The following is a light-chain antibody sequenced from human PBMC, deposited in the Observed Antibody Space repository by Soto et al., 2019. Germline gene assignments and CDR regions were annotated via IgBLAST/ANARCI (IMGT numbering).Light chain of an antibody. J-gene: IGKJ1*01. CDR3: QQYNNWPRT. Sequence: IVTAHAPASLSVSRGDIATLSCRASQSVTSNLAWYQQKPGQAPRLLIYGASTRATGIPARFSGSGSGTEFTLTISSLRSEDFAVYYCQQYNNWPRTFGQGTKVDNK. CDR2: GAS. V-gene: IGKV3-15*01. CDR1: QSVTSN.